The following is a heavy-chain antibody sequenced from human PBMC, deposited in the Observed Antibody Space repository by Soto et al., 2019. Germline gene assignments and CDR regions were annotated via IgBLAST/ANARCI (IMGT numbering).Heavy chain of an antibody. CDR3: ARGYGDYVFDY. CDR2: IYYSGST. D-gene: IGHD4-17*01. J-gene: IGHJ4*02. Sequence: QVQLQESGPGLVKPSETLSLTCTVSGGSISSYYWSWIRQPPGKGLEWIGYIYYSGSTNYNPSLKXXVTIPVDTSKNQFSLKLSSVTAADTAVYYCARGYGDYVFDYWGQGTLVTVSS. CDR1: GGSISSYY. V-gene: IGHV4-59*01.